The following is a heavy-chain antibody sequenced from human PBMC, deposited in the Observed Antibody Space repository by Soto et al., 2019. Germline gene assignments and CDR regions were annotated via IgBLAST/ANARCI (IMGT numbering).Heavy chain of an antibody. V-gene: IGHV1-69*12. CDR1: GGTFSSYA. CDR3: ARDRGAARPDYYYGMDV. D-gene: IGHD6-6*01. CDR2: IIPIFGTA. J-gene: IGHJ6*02. Sequence: QVQLVQSGAEVKKPGSSVKVSCKASGGTFSSYAISWVRQAPGQGLEWMGGIIPIFGTANYAQKFQGRVTITADESTSTAYMELSSLRSEDTAVYYCARDRGAARPDYYYGMDVWGQGTTVTVSS.